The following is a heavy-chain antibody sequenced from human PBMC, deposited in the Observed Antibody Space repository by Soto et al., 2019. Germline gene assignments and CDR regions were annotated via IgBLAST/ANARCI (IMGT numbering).Heavy chain of an antibody. Sequence: PGGSLRLSCAASGFTFSSYDMHWVRQAPGKGLEWVAVISYEGSNKYYADSVKGRFTISRDNSKNTLYLQMNSLRPEDTAVYYCAKWGTTQDAFDIWGQGTMVTVSS. V-gene: IGHV3-30*04. J-gene: IGHJ3*02. CDR1: GFTFSSYD. CDR3: AKWGTTQDAFDI. CDR2: ISYEGSNK. D-gene: IGHD1-7*01.